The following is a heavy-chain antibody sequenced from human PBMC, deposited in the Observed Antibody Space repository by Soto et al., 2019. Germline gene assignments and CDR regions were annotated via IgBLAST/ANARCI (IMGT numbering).Heavy chain of an antibody. CDR2: ISYDGSNK. D-gene: IGHD3-10*01. J-gene: IGHJ4*02. CDR3: ANVAGYGSGRQGGTFGY. V-gene: IGHV3-30*18. Sequence: QVQLVESGGGVVQPGRSLRLSCAASGFTFSSYGMHWVRQAPGKGLEWVAVISYDGSNKYYADSVKGRFTISRDNSKNTLYLQMNGLRAEDTAVYYCANVAGYGSGRQGGTFGYWGQGTLVTVSS. CDR1: GFTFSSYG.